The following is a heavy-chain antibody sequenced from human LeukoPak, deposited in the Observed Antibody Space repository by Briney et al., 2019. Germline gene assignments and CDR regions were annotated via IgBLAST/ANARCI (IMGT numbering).Heavy chain of an antibody. V-gene: IGHV3-30*02. J-gene: IGHJ1*01. CDR2: IRYDGSNK. CDR1: G. CDR3: XXXXXXXXXXXXX. Sequence: GXXWXRQAPGXXXXXXXFIRYDGSNKXXVDSVKARFTISREXXKNTLYLQMNSLRAEDTAVYYCXXXXXXXXXXXXXWG.